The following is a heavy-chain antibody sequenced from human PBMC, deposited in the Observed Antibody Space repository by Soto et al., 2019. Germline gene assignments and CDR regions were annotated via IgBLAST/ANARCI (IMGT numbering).Heavy chain of an antibody. V-gene: IGHV3-23*01. CDR2: ISGSGGST. CDR3: AKDIVRNYDYYYGMDV. J-gene: IGHJ6*02. CDR1: GFTFSSYA. D-gene: IGHD3-16*02. Sequence: EVQLLESGGGLVQPGGSLRLSCAASGFTFSSYAMSWVRQAPGKGLEWVSAISGSGGSTYYADSVKGRFTISRDNSKNTLYLQTNSLRAEDTAVYYCAKDIVRNYDYYYGMDVWGQGTTVTVSS.